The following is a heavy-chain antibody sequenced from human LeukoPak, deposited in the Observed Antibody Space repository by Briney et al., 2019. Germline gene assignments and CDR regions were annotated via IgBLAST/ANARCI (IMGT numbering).Heavy chain of an antibody. D-gene: IGHD3-3*01. CDR1: GGSISSYY. CDR3: ARGRFFEPIDY. Sequence: SETLSLTCTVSGGSISSYYWSWIRQPLGKGLEWIGYIYYSGSTNYNPSLKSRVTISVDTSKNQFSLKLSSVTAADTAVYYCARGRFFEPIDYWGQGTLVTVSS. V-gene: IGHV4-59*01. CDR2: IYYSGST. J-gene: IGHJ4*02.